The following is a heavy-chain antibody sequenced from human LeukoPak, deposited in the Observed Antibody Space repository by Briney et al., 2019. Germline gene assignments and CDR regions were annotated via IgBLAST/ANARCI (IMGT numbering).Heavy chain of an antibody. CDR2: ISTYNGNT. V-gene: IGHV1-18*01. J-gene: IGHJ4*02. CDR1: GYRLTSYG. Sequence: ASVKVSCKASGYRLTSYGISWVRQAPGQGLEWMGWISTYNGNTNYAQKFQDRVTMTTDTSTGTAYMELRSLRSDDTAVYYCARYSVSYSSSWHYYFDYWGQGTLVTVSS. CDR3: ARYSVSYSSSWHYYFDY. D-gene: IGHD6-13*01.